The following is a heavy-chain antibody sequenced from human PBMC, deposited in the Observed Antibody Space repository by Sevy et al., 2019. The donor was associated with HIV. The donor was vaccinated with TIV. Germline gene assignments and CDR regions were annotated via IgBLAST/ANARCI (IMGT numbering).Heavy chain of an antibody. CDR1: GFSLNSYW. Sequence: GGSLRLSCAASGFSLNSYWMSWVRQAPGKGLEWVANIKQDGSVKYYVDSVKGRFTISRDNARNLLYLQMNSLGVEDTAVFYCARDQGKDAPMDVWGQGTTVTVSS. J-gene: IGHJ6*02. V-gene: IGHV3-7*01. CDR3: ARDQGKDAPMDV. CDR2: IKQDGSVK. D-gene: IGHD6-13*01.